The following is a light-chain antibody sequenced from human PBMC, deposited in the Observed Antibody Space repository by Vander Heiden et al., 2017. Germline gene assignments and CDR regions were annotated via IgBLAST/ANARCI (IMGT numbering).Light chain of an antibody. Sequence: QSALTQPRSVSGSPGQSVTISCTGTSSDVGAYNYVSWYQQHPDKAPKLMMYDVNKRPSGVPDRFSGAKSGNTTSLTISGLQAEDEADYYCCSYAGDYTLVFGTGTKVTVL. V-gene: IGLV2-11*01. CDR3: CSYAGDYTLV. CDR2: DVN. CDR1: SSDVGAYNY. J-gene: IGLJ1*01.